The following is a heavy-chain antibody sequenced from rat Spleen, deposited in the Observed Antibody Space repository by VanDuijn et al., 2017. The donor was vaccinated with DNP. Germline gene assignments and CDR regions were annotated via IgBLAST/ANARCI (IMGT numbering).Heavy chain of an antibody. CDR2: IDTSGGGT. CDR3: TTRGITTMVPYCDH. Sequence: EVQLVESGGGLVAPRGSLKVSCAASGFIFSDYDLAWVRQAPKKGLEWVATIDTSGGGTYYRDSVKGRFTVSRDHTKSTLHLQMDSLRSEDTATYFCTTRGITTMVPYCDHWGQGVMVTVSS. D-gene: IGHD1-1*01. V-gene: IGHV5-27*01. CDR1: GFIFSDYD. J-gene: IGHJ2*01.